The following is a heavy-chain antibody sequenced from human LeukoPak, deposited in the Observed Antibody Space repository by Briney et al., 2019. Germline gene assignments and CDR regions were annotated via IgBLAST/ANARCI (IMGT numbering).Heavy chain of an antibody. D-gene: IGHD3-10*01. Sequence: GGSLSLSCAASGFTFSNYAMSWVRQAPGKGLEWVSAISGSGGSTYYAVSVKGRFTISRDNSKNTLYLQMNSLRAEDTAVYYCAKERITMVRGVISGYYFDCWGQGTLVTVSS. V-gene: IGHV3-23*01. CDR2: ISGSGGST. CDR1: GFTFSNYA. CDR3: AKERITMVRGVISGYYFDC. J-gene: IGHJ4*02.